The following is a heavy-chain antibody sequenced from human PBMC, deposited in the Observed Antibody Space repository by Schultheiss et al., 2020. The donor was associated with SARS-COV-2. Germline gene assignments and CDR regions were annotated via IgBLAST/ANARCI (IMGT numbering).Heavy chain of an antibody. CDR3: AKCTGDSDAFDI. V-gene: IGHV3-30*04. J-gene: IGHJ3*02. Sequence: SLKISCAASGFTFSSYAMHWVRQAPGKGLEWVAVISYDGSNKYYADSVKGRFTISRDNSKNTLYLQMNSLRAEDTALYYCAKCTGDSDAFDIWGQGTMVTVSS. CDR1: GFTFSSYA. CDR2: ISYDGSNK. D-gene: IGHD2-8*02.